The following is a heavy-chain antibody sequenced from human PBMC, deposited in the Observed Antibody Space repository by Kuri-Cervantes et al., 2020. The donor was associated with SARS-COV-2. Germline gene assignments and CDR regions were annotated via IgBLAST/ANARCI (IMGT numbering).Heavy chain of an antibody. CDR1: GFTFSNYA. CDR3: ARDASYSGSYGSFQH. D-gene: IGHD1-26*01. Sequence: GESLKISCAASGFTFSNYAIHWVRQAPGKGLEWVALISYDGSDKNYADSVKGRFTISRDNSKNTLCLQMNTLKTEDTAMFYCARDASYSGSYGSFQHWGQGTPVTVSS. J-gene: IGHJ1*01. V-gene: IGHV3-30*01. CDR2: ISYDGSDK.